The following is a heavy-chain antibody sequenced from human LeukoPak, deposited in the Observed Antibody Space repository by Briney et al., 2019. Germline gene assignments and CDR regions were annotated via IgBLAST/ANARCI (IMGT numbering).Heavy chain of an antibody. CDR3: ASALTIFGVVSGSFDY. V-gene: IGHV1-18*01. CDR1: GYTFTSYG. J-gene: IGHJ4*02. D-gene: IGHD3-3*01. Sequence: ASVKVSCKASGYTFTSYGISWVRQAPGQGLEWMGWISAYNGNTNYAQKLQGRVTMTTDTSTSTAYMELRSLRSDDTAVYYCASALTIFGVVSGSFDYWGQGTLVTVSS. CDR2: ISAYNGNT.